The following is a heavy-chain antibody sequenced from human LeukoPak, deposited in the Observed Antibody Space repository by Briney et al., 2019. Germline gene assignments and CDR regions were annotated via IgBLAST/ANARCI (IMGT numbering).Heavy chain of an antibody. CDR3: AASMYYDFWSGLPGDFDY. Sequence: SVKVSCKASGGTFSSYAISWVRQAPGQGLEWMGGIIPIFGTANYAQKFQGRVTITADESTSTAYMELSSLRSEDTAVYYCAASMYYDFWSGLPGDFDYWGQGTLVTVSS. CDR2: IIPIFGTA. CDR1: GGTFSSYA. D-gene: IGHD3-3*01. J-gene: IGHJ4*02. V-gene: IGHV1-69*13.